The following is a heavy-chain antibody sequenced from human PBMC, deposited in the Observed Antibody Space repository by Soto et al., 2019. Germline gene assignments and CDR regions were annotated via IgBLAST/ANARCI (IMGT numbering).Heavy chain of an antibody. CDR3: ARFEYSSSSNWFDP. CDR1: GGSISSYY. J-gene: IGHJ5*02. Sequence: SETLSLTCTVSGGSISSYYWSWIRQPPGKGLEWIGYIYYSGSTNYNPSLKSRVTISVDTSKNQFSLKLSSVTAADTAVYYCARFEYSSSSNWFDPWGQGTLVTVSS. V-gene: IGHV4-59*01. D-gene: IGHD6-6*01. CDR2: IYYSGST.